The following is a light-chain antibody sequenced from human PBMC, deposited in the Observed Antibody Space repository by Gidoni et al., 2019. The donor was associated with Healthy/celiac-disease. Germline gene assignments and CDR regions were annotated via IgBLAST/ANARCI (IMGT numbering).Light chain of an antibody. CDR3: QQTYSAPRS. V-gene: IGKV1-39*01. CDR1: QTVRNY. J-gene: IGKJ2*04. CDR2: DAS. Sequence: DIQMTQSPSSLSASVGDRVTITCRAGQTVRNYLHWYQQKPGTAPKLLLYDASTLQGGVPSRFSGSGSGTDFTLTISSVQPEDLATYYCQQTYSAPRSFGQGTKLEIK.